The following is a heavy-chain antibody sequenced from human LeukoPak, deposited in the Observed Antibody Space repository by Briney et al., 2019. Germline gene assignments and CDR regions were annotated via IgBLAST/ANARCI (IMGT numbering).Heavy chain of an antibody. Sequence: ASVKVSCKASGYTFTAQYMHWVRQAPGQGLEWMGWINPNNGDTKYAQSFLGRVTMTRDTSTTTAYMELSSLRSDDTAVYFCASYPRSIPAPPFDYWGQGTLVTVSS. CDR2: INPNNGDT. CDR3: ASYPRSIPAPPFDY. D-gene: IGHD2-21*01. CDR1: GYTFTAQY. J-gene: IGHJ4*02. V-gene: IGHV1-2*02.